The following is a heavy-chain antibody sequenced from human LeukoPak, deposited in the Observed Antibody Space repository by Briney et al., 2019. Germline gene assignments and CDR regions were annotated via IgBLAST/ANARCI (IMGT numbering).Heavy chain of an antibody. CDR1: GASIRSYY. CDR2: IYHTGST. D-gene: IGHD3-3*01. Sequence: PSETLFLTCSVSGASIRSYYWSWIRQPPAKGLEWIGYIYHTGSTNYSPSLNSRVTMSVDTYKNEFSLKLSSVTAADTAVYYCSRQSRLVIFRVANHWFDPWSQGTLVTVSS. J-gene: IGHJ5*02. V-gene: IGHV4-59*08. CDR3: SRQSRLVIFRVANHWFDP.